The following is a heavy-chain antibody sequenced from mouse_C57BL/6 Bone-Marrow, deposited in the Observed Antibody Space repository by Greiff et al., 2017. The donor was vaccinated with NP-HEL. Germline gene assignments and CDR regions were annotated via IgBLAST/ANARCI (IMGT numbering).Heavy chain of an antibody. CDR3: ARPLYYGKGDYAMDY. J-gene: IGHJ4*01. D-gene: IGHD1-1*01. CDR1: GFTFSDYY. CDR2: ISNGGGST. Sequence: EVQLVESGGGLVQPGGSLKLSCAASGFTFSDYYMYWVRQTPEKRLEWVAYISNGGGSTYYPDTVKGRFTISRDNAKNTLYLQMSRLKSEDTAMYYCARPLYYGKGDYAMDYWGQGTSVTVSS. V-gene: IGHV5-12*01.